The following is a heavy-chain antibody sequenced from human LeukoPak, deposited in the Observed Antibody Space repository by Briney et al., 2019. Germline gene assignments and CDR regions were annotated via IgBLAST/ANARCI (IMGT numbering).Heavy chain of an antibody. V-gene: IGHV4-59*12. D-gene: IGHD2-2*01. Sequence: PSETLSLTCTVSGGSINTYYWSWIRQPPGKGLEWVGYIYYSGSTNYNASLKSRVTVSLDTSKNQFSLRLSSMTAADTAVYYCARRICISTTCWFDGWGQGTLVTVSS. J-gene: IGHJ5*02. CDR2: IYYSGST. CDR3: ARRICISTTCWFDG. CDR1: GGSINTYY.